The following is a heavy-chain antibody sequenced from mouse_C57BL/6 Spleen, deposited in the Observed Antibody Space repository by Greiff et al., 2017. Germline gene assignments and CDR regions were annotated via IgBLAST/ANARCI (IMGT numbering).Heavy chain of an antibody. CDR1: GYTFTSYW. CDR3: ARGCYGSSYDYAMDY. D-gene: IGHD1-1*01. CDR2: IDPNSGGT. Sequence: QVQLQQPGAELVKPGASVKLSCKASGYTFTSYWMHWVKLRPGRGLEWIGRIDPNSGGTKYNEKFKSKATLTVDTSSSTAYMQLSSLTSEDSAVYYCARGCYGSSYDYAMDYWGQGTSVTVSS. V-gene: IGHV1-62-3*01. J-gene: IGHJ4*01.